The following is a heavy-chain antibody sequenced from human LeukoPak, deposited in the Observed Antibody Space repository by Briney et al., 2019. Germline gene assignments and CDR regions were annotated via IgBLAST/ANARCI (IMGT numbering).Heavy chain of an antibody. Sequence: SVKVSCKASGGTFSSYAISLVRQAPGQGLEWMGGIIPIFGTANYAQKFQGRVTITTDESTSTAYMELSRLRSDDTAVYYCARDDGYSSGWYIITRVDYWGQGTLVTVSS. CDR3: ARDDGYSSGWYIITRVDY. D-gene: IGHD6-19*01. V-gene: IGHV1-69*05. CDR2: IIPIFGTA. CDR1: GGTFSSYA. J-gene: IGHJ4*02.